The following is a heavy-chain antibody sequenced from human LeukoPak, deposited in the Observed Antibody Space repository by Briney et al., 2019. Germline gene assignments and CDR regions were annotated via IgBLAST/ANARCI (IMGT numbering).Heavy chain of an antibody. Sequence: ASVNVSCKASGYDFSSYALSWVRHVPGQGLQWMGRISVYDGKTDYGPLQGRVTMTTDTSTGTAYMELRNLRSEDTAIYYCARHMTTVVTSLDHWGQGTMVTVSS. D-gene: IGHD4-23*01. J-gene: IGHJ4*02. V-gene: IGHV1-18*01. CDR2: ISVYDGKT. CDR1: GYDFSSYA. CDR3: ARHMTTVVTSLDH.